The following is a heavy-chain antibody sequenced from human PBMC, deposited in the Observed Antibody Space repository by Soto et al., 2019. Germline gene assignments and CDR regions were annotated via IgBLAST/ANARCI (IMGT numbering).Heavy chain of an antibody. CDR1: GFTFSNYA. J-gene: IGHJ4*02. CDR3: AKGYYDFWSGYIN. D-gene: IGHD3-3*01. CDR2: ISGSGGIT. V-gene: IGHV3-23*01. Sequence: EVQLLESGGGLVRPGGSLRLSCAASGFTFSNYAMSWVRRAPGKGLEWVSSISGSGGITYIADSVKGRLTISRDNSKNTLYLQMNSLRAEDTAVYYCAKGYYDFWSGYINWGQGTLVTVSS.